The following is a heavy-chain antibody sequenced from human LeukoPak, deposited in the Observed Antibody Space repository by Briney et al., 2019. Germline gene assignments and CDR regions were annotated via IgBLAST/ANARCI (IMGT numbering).Heavy chain of an antibody. V-gene: IGHV4-39*07. CDR2: IYYSGST. CDR1: GGSISSSRYY. D-gene: IGHD3-16*01. J-gene: IGHJ4*02. CDR3: ARKGIMAGYYFDY. Sequence: SETLSLTCTVSGGSISSSRYYWGWIRQPPGKGLEWIGSIYYSGSTYYNPSLKSRVTISVDKSKNHFSLKLSSVTAADTAVYYCARKGIMAGYYFDYWGQGTLVTVSS.